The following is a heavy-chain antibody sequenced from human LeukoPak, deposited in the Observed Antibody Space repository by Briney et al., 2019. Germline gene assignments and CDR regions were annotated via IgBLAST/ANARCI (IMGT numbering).Heavy chain of an antibody. V-gene: IGHV3-7*01. CDR1: GFTFSDYW. CDR2: IKQDGSEK. CDR3: ARKGGYSSGYYY. J-gene: IGHJ4*02. D-gene: IGHD3-22*01. Sequence: HTGGSLRLSCAASGFTFSDYWMTWVRQAPGKGLEWVANIKQDGSEKDHVDSVKGRFTISRDNAKNSLYLQMDSLRVEDTAVYYCARKGGYSSGYYYWGQGTLVTVSS.